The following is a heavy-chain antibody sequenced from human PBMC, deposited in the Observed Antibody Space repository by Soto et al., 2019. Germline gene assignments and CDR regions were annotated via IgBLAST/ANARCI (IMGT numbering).Heavy chain of an antibody. CDR2: ISAYNGNT. D-gene: IGHD3-3*01. CDR3: ARTLNEWLLGLD. V-gene: IGHV1-18*01. J-gene: IGHJ4*02. Sequence: QVKLVQSGAEVKKPGASVKVSCKASGYTFTSYGISWVRKAPGQGLEWMGWISAYNGNTNYAQKFQGRVTMTTDTSTSTAYMELRSMRSDDTAVYYCARTLNEWLLGLDWGQGTLVTVSS. CDR1: GYTFTSYG.